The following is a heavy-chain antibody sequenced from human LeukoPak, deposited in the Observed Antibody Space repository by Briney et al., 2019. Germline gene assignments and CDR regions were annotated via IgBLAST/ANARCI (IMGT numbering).Heavy chain of an antibody. CDR3: VRGGWYLYNALDI. J-gene: IGHJ3*02. CDR1: GFTFKNSW. V-gene: IGHV3-74*01. CDR2: MDADGTNT. Sequence: GGSLRLSCVASGFTFKNSWMNWVRRAPGKGLVWVSRMDADGTNTHYVDSVKGRFTISRDNAKDTLYLQMNSLRVEDTAVYYCVRGGWYLYNALDIWGQGTLVTVSS. D-gene: IGHD6-19*01.